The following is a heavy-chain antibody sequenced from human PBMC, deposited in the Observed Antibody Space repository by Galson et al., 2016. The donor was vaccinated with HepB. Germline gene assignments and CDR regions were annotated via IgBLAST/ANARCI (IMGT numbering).Heavy chain of an antibody. CDR1: GLMFTGHE. Sequence: SLRLSCAASGLMFTGHEMNWVRQAPGKGLQWVSTIRASSDDTFYADSVRGRFTISRDNSNNILYLQLNTLRVDDTAVYYCAKDHYPDIDVWGQGSTVIVSS. D-gene: IGHD3-10*01. V-gene: IGHV3-23*01. CDR3: AKDHYPDIDV. CDR2: IRASSDDT. J-gene: IGHJ6*02.